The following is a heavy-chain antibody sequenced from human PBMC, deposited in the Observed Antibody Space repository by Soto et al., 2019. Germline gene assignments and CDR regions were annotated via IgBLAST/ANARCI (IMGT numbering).Heavy chain of an antibody. CDR2: ISYDGSNK. CDR3: ARDKSPYSSGWHNRHFDY. V-gene: IGHV3-30-3*01. Sequence: QVQLVESGGGVVQPGRSLRLSCAASGFTFSSYAMHWVRQAPGKGLEWVAVISYDGSNKYYADSVKGRFTISRENSKNTFXLQMNSLRAEDTAVYYCARDKSPYSSGWHNRHFDYWGQGTLVTVSS. CDR1: GFTFSSYA. D-gene: IGHD6-19*01. J-gene: IGHJ4*02.